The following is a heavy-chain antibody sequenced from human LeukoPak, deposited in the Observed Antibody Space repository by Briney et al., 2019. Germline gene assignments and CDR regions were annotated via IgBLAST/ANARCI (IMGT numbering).Heavy chain of an antibody. V-gene: IGHV3-53*01. CDR3: ARDRGYAMDV. Sequence: GGSLRLSCAASGLTISDNYMSWVRQAPGKGLEWVSIIHSGGNIYYADSVKGRFTISRDNSKNTLYLQMNSLRAEDTAVYYCARDRGYAMDVWGQGTTVTVSS. J-gene: IGHJ6*02. D-gene: IGHD1-1*01. CDR2: IHSGGNI. CDR1: GLTISDNY.